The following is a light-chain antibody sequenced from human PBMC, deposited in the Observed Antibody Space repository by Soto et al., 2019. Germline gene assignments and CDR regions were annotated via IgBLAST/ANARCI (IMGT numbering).Light chain of an antibody. CDR2: DAS. CDR3: QQYDNLP. CDR1: QDISNY. J-gene: IGKJ4*01. Sequence: DIQMTQSPSSLSASVGDRVTITCQASQDISNYLNWYQQKPGKARKLQIYDASNLETGVPSRFSGSGSGTDFTFTISSLQPEDIATYYCQQYDNLPFGGGTKVEIK. V-gene: IGKV1-33*01.